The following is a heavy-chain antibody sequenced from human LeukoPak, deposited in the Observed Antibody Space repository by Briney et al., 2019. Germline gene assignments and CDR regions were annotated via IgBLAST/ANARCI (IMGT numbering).Heavy chain of an antibody. CDR3: ARGRGPNWFDP. CDR1: GGFISSYY. Sequence: SETLSLTCTVSGGFISSYYWSWIRQPPGKGLEWIGYIYYSGSTYYNPSLKSRVTISVDTSKNQFSLKLSSVTAADTAVYYCARGRGPNWFDPWGQGTLVTVSS. V-gene: IGHV4-59*08. D-gene: IGHD1-26*01. J-gene: IGHJ5*02. CDR2: IYYSGST.